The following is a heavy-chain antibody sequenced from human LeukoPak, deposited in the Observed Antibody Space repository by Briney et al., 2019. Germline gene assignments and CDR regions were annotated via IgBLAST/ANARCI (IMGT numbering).Heavy chain of an antibody. Sequence: SETLSLTCTVSGDSISSSSYYWGWIRQPPGKGLEWIGSIYYSWTTYYNPSLKSRVTISVDTSKNQFSLKLTSVTAADTAVYYCARQGYCSSTNCYVDYWGQGTLVTVSS. CDR2: IYYSWTT. J-gene: IGHJ4*02. CDR3: ARQGYCSSTNCYVDY. V-gene: IGHV4-39*01. CDR1: GDSISSSSYY. D-gene: IGHD2-2*01.